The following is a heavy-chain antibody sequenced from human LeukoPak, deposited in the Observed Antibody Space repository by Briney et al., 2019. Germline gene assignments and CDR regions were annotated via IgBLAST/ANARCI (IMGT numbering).Heavy chain of an antibody. CDR1: GFTFSNYW. J-gene: IGHJ4*02. CDR3: AREKFLEWYAVAGTFGYFDY. D-gene: IGHD6-19*01. V-gene: IGHV3-7*01. CDR2: LKQDGGEK. Sequence: GGSLRLSCAASGFTFSNYWMSWVRQAPGKGLEWVANLKQDGGEKYYVDSVKGRFTISRDNAKNSLYLQMNSLRAEDTAVYYCAREKFLEWYAVAGTFGYFDYWGQGTLVTVSS.